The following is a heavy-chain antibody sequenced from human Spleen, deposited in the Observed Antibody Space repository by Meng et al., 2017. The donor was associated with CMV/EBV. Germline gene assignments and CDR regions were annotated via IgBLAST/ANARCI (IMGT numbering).Heavy chain of an antibody. CDR2: INHSGST. CDR3: ARGLGRFPRHYYDTSGRAEYFQH. V-gene: IGHV4-34*01. D-gene: IGHD3-22*01. Sequence: YDWSWIRQPPGKGLEWIGEINHSGSTNYNPSLKSRVTISIDTSKNQFSLKLSSVTAADTAVYYCARGLGRFPRHYYDTSGRAEYFQHWGQGTLVTVSS. CDR1: YD. J-gene: IGHJ1*01.